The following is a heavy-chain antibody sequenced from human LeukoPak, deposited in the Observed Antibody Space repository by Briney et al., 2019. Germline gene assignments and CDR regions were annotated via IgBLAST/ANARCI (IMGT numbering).Heavy chain of an antibody. Sequence: SVKVSCKASGGTFSSYAISWVRQAPGQGLEWMGGIIPIFGTANYAQKFQGRVTITTDESTSTAYMELSSLRSEDTAVYYCARAGYDSSGGGPRYNWFDPWGQGTLVIVSS. J-gene: IGHJ5*02. CDR2: IIPIFGTA. CDR3: ARAGYDSSGGGPRYNWFDP. D-gene: IGHD3-22*01. CDR1: GGTFSSYA. V-gene: IGHV1-69*05.